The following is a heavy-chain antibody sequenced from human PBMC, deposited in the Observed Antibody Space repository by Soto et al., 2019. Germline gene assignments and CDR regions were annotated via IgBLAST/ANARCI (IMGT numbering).Heavy chain of an antibody. CDR2: IYYSGYT. Sequence: PSETLSLTCTVSGGSISSDYWNWIRQPPGKGLEWIGYIYYSGYTDYNPSLKSRVTISVDTSKNQFSLNLRSVTAADTAVYYCATWKGSMWPFDNWGQGALVTV. CDR1: GGSISSDY. J-gene: IGHJ4*02. CDR3: ATWKGSMWPFDN. V-gene: IGHV4-59*01. D-gene: IGHD6-13*01.